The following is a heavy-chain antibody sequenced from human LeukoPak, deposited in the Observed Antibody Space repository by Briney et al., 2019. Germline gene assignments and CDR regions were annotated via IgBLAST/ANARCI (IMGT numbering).Heavy chain of an antibody. D-gene: IGHD3-10*01. CDR2: ISGSGGST. V-gene: IGHV3-23*01. CDR3: ARLEGNYGSGSYYNAPFDY. CDR1: GFTFSSYA. Sequence: GGSLRLSCAASGFTFSSYAMSWVRRAPGKGLECVSPISGSGGSTYYADSVKGRFTISRDNSKSTLYLQMNSLRAEDTAVYYCARLEGNYGSGSYYNAPFDYWGQGTLVTVSS. J-gene: IGHJ4*02.